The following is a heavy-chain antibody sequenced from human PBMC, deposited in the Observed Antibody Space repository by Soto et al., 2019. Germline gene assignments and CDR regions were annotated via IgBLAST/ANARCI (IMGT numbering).Heavy chain of an antibody. J-gene: IGHJ4*02. CDR3: AKRRSGSGWSNFDF. CDR2: ISGSGSST. Sequence: GGSLRLSCAASGFTFSSDAMNWVRQAPGKGLEWVSTISGSGSSTYYADSVKGRFTISRDNSDNTLYLQMNSLRAEDTALYYYAKRRSGSGWSNFDFWGQGTQVTVSS. V-gene: IGHV3-23*01. CDR1: GFTFSSDA. D-gene: IGHD6-19*01.